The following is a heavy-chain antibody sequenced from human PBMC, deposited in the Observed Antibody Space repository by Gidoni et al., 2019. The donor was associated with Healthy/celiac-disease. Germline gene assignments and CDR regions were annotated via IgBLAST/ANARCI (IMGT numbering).Heavy chain of an antibody. D-gene: IGHD6-13*01. CDR2: ISYDGSNK. J-gene: IGHJ4*02. CDR1: GFTFSSYG. CDR3: AKDLAFIAAAGTAFDY. Sequence: QVQLVESGGGVVQHGRSLRLSCAASGFTFSSYGMHWVRQAPGKGLEWVAVISYDGSNKYYADSVKGRFTISRDNSKNTLYLQMNSLRAEDTAVYYCAKDLAFIAAAGTAFDYWGQGTLVTVSS. V-gene: IGHV3-30*18.